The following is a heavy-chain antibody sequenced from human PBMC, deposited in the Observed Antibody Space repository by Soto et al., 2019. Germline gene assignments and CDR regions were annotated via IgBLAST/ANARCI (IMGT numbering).Heavy chain of an antibody. V-gene: IGHV4-34*01. D-gene: IGHD6-19*01. CDR1: GGSFSGYY. J-gene: IGHJ4*02. CDR3: ARGRIAVAGHDY. Sequence: SETLSLTCAVYGGSFSGYYWSWIRQPPGKGLEWIGEINHSGSTNYNPSLKSRVTISVDTSKNQFSLKLSSVTAADTAVYYCARGRIAVAGHDYWGQGTLVTVSS. CDR2: INHSGST.